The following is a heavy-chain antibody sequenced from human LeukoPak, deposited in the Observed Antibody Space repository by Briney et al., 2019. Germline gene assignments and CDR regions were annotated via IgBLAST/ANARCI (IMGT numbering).Heavy chain of an antibody. D-gene: IGHD3-3*01. Sequence: GGSLRLSCTASGFTFSSYWMSWVRQAPGKGLEWVANIKQDGSEKYYVDSVKGRFTISRDNSKNTLYLQVNSLRAEDTAAYYCAKLRDEFWSGYYSPLDYWGQGTLVTVSS. CDR3: AKLRDEFWSGYYSPLDY. V-gene: IGHV3-7*03. CDR2: IKQDGSEK. CDR1: GFTFSSYW. J-gene: IGHJ4*02.